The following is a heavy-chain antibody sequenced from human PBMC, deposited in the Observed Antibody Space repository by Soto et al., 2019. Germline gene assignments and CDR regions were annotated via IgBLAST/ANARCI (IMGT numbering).Heavy chain of an antibody. CDR2: INPSGGST. D-gene: IGHD3-16*01. CDR3: ARDWGKLNYFDY. CDR1: GYTFTSYY. V-gene: IGHV1-46*01. Sequence: AASLKGSCKASGYTFTSYYMHWVRQAPGQGLEWMGIINPSGGSTSYAQKFQGRVTMTRDTSTSTVYMELSSLRSEDTAVYYCARDWGKLNYFDYWGQGTLVTVS. J-gene: IGHJ4*02.